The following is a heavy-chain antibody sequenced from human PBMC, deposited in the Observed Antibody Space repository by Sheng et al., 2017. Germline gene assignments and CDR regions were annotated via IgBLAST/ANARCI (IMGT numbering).Heavy chain of an antibody. D-gene: IGHD5-18*01. CDR1: GFSLRTSGMC. J-gene: IGHJ6*03. V-gene: IGHV2-70*13. Sequence: QVTLRESGPALVKSTQTLALTCTFSGFSLRTSGMCVAWIRQPPGKALEWLARIDWDDDVYYSTSLQTRLTISKAAPKIRWSLQMTNMDPVDSGTYFCARLQRGAKEYRTSDNFYYMDVWGKGTTVTVSS. CDR2: IDWDDDV. CDR3: ARLQRGAKEYRTSDNFYYMDV.